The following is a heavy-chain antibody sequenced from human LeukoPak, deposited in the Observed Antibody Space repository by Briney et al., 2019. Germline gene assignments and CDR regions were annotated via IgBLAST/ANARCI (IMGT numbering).Heavy chain of an antibody. CDR1: GYSFTSYW. CDR2: IYPGDSDT. J-gene: IGHJ4*02. CDR3: AANYGSGSSEGDY. V-gene: IGHV5-51*01. D-gene: IGHD3-10*01. Sequence: GESLKISCKGSGYSFTSYWIGGVRQMPGKGLEGRGIIYPGDSDTRYSPSFQGQVTISVDKSISTAYLQWSSLKASDTAMYYCAANYGSGSSEGDYWGQGTLVTVSS.